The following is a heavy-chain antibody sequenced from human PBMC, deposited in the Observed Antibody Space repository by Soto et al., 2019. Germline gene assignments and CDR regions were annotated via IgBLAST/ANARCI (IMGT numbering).Heavy chain of an antibody. D-gene: IGHD6-19*01. V-gene: IGHV4-39*01. J-gene: IGHJ4*02. CDR3: ARPLRGGWSYYFDY. Sequence: QLQLQESGPGLVKPSETLSLTCTVSGGSISSSSYYWGWIRQPPGKGLEWIGSIYYSGSTYYNPSLKSRVTISVDSSKNQFSLKLSSVTAADTAVYYCARPLRGGWSYYFDYWGQGTLVTVSS. CDR1: GGSISSSSYY. CDR2: IYYSGST.